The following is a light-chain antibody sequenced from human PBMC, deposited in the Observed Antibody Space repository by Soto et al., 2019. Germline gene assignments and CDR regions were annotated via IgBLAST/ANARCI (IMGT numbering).Light chain of an antibody. V-gene: IGKV3-15*01. Sequence: EIMMTQSPATVSVSPGERATLSCRASQSIRTNVAWYQQKPGQALRLLIYDASTRATGLSSRFSGSGSGTEFTLTISSLPSEDVAIYYCQPYNDWPPLTFGGGTRLEI. CDR3: QPYNDWPPLT. CDR2: DAS. CDR1: QSIRTN. J-gene: IGKJ4*01.